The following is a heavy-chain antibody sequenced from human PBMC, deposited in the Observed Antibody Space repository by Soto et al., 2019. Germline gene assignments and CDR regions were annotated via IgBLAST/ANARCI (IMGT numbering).Heavy chain of an antibody. D-gene: IGHD2-8*02. Sequence: PSETLSLTCSVSGGSIGSYYWSWIRQPPGKGLEWIGYINHSGSTNYNPSLKSRVTISVDTSKNQFSLKLTSVTAADTAVYYCARDKITGLFDYWGQGTLVTVSS. J-gene: IGHJ4*02. CDR1: GGSIGSYY. V-gene: IGHV4-59*12. CDR2: INHSGST. CDR3: ARDKITGLFDY.